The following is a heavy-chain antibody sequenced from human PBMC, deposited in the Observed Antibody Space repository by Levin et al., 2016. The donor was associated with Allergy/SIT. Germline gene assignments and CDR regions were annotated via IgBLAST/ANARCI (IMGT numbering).Heavy chain of an antibody. CDR1: GYTFTSYG. D-gene: IGHD5-24*01. CDR3: ARGLRRDGYNFRGGGNYFDY. Sequence: ASVKVSCKASGYTFTSYGISWVRQAPGQGLEWMGWISAYNGNTNYAQKLQGRVTMTTDTSTSTAYMELRSLRSDDTAVYYCARGLRRDGYNFRGGGNYFDYWGQGTLVTVSS. CDR2: ISAYNGNT. J-gene: IGHJ4*02. V-gene: IGHV1-18*01.